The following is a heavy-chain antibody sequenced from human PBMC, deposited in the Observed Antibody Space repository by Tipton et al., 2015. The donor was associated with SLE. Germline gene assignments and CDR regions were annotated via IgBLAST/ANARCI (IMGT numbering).Heavy chain of an antibody. CDR1: GGSISSHY. D-gene: IGHD6-19*01. V-gene: IGHV4-59*11. CDR3: AREIAASSGWYGNRNYFDY. J-gene: IGHJ4*02. CDR2: IYYSGST. Sequence: TLSLTCTVSGGSISSHYWSWIRQPPGKGLEWIGYIYYSGSTDYNPSLKSRVTISVDTSKNQFSLKLSSVTAADTAMYYCAREIAASSGWYGNRNYFDYWGQGTLVTVSS.